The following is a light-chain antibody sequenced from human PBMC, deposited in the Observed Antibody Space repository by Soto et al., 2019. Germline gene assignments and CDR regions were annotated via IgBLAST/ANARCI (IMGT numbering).Light chain of an antibody. J-gene: IGKJ1*01. CDR3: QQYSLWRT. Sequence: ELEMTQSPATLSLAPGERDTLSCRASESVSTNLAWYQQKAGQAPRLLIYGASTRATGIPARFSGSGSGTEFTLTTSGLQSEDFADYYSQQYSLWRTFGQGTKVDIK. CDR1: ESVSTN. V-gene: IGKV3-15*01. CDR2: GAS.